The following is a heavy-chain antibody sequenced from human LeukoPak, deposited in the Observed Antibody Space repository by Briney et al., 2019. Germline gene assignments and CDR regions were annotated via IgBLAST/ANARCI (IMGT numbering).Heavy chain of an antibody. CDR3: ARGGTWLQSGGLSY. J-gene: IGHJ4*02. CDR2: ISNSGTTI. D-gene: IGHD5-24*01. V-gene: IGHV3-11*01. CDR1: GFSLSDFY. Sequence: GGSLRLSRAASGFSLSDFYLTWIRQAPGKGLEWISYISNSGTTIYYADGVKGRFTVSRDNANNSLYLQMNSLRAEDTAIYYCARGGTWLQSGGLSYWGEGTLVTVSS.